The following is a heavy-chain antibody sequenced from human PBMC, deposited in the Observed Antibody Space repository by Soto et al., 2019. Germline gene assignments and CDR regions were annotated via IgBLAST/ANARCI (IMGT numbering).Heavy chain of an antibody. D-gene: IGHD1-26*01. CDR2: INHSGST. J-gene: IGHJ6*02. CDR3: ARDSEVGASGGLDV. Sequence: ETLSLTGAVYVGSFSGYYWSWIRQRPGKGLEWIGEINHSGSTNYNPSLKSRVTISVDTSKNQFSLKLSSVTAADTAVYYCARDSEVGASGGLDVWGQGTTVTVSS. V-gene: IGHV4-34*01. CDR1: VGSFSGYY.